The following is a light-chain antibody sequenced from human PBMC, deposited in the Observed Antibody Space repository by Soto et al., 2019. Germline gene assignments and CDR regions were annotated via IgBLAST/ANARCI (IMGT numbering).Light chain of an antibody. CDR3: QQYNTFSPYT. Sequence: DIQMTQSPSTLSASVGDRVTLTCRASQSVSDWLAWYQQKPGKAPKVLIYKASNLESGVPSRFSGSGSGTECTLTISSQQPDDSATYYCQQYNTFSPYTFGQGTKLEIK. CDR1: QSVSDW. V-gene: IGKV1-5*03. J-gene: IGKJ2*01. CDR2: KAS.